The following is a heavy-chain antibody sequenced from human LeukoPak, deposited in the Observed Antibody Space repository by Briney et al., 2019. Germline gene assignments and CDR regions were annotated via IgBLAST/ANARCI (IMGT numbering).Heavy chain of an antibody. V-gene: IGHV3-23*01. CDR3: ARDHGKDAPMDV. CDR1: GFTFSSYA. CDR2: ISGSGDYT. J-gene: IGHJ6*02. Sequence: PGGSLRLSCAASGFTFSSYAMTWVRQAPGKGLEWVSSISGSGDYTNYAGSVKGRFTISRDNAKNSLYLQMDSLRAEDTAVYYCARDHGKDAPMDVWGQGTTVTVSS.